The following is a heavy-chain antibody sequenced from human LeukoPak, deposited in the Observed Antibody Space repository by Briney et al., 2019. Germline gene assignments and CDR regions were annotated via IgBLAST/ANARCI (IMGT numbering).Heavy chain of an antibody. CDR2: IIPILGIA. CDR3: ARDSSGWYGNWFDP. Sequence: SVKVSCKASGGTFSSYTISWVRQAPGQGLEWMGRIIPILGIANYAQKFQGRVTITADKSTSTAYMELSSLRSEDTAVYYCARDSSGWYGNWFDPWGQGTLVTASS. CDR1: GGTFSSYT. V-gene: IGHV1-69*04. J-gene: IGHJ5*02. D-gene: IGHD6-19*01.